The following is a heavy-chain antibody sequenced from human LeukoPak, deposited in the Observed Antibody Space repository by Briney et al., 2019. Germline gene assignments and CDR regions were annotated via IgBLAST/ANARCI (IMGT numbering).Heavy chain of an antibody. D-gene: IGHD5-24*01. V-gene: IGHV4-59*01. J-gene: IGHJ4*02. CDR2: MYYSGST. CDR1: GGSISSYY. Sequence: SETLSLTCTVSGGSISSYYWNWIRQPPGKGLEWIGYMYYSGSTNHNPSLKSRVTMSVDTSKKQFSLKLSSVTAADTAVYYCARGVEMATGFDFWGQGTPVTVSS. CDR3: ARGVEMATGFDF.